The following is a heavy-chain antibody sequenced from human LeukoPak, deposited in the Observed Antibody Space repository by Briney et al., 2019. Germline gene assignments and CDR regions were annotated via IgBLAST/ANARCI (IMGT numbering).Heavy chain of an antibody. CDR2: ISGSGGST. J-gene: IGHJ3*02. CDR1: GFTFSSYA. CDR3: ARVTCDSSGYQPGCGAFDI. V-gene: IGHV3-23*01. D-gene: IGHD3-22*01. Sequence: GGSLRLSCAASGFTFSSYAMSWVRQAPGKGLEWVSAISGSGGSTTYADSVKGRFTISRDNAKNSLYLQMNSLRAEDTAVYYCARVTCDSSGYQPGCGAFDIWGQGTMVTVSS.